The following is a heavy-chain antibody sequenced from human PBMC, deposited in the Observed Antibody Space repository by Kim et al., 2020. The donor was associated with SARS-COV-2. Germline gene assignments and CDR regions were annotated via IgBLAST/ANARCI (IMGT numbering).Heavy chain of an antibody. Sequence: GRSLRLSCTASGFTFGDYAMSWVRQAPGKGLEWVGFIRSKAYGGTTEYAASVKGRFTISRDDSKSIAYLQMNSLKTEDTAVYYCTREYLGSRDGYNWYGMDVWGQGTTVTVSS. CDR1: GFTFGDYA. V-gene: IGHV3-49*04. D-gene: IGHD5-12*01. J-gene: IGHJ6*02. CDR3: TREYLGSRDGYNWYGMDV. CDR2: IRSKAYGGTT.